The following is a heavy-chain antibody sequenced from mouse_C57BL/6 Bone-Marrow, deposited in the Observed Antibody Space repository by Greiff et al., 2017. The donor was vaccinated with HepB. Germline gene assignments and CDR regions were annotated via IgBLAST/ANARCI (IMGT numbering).Heavy chain of an antibody. CDR1: GYTFTSYW. J-gene: IGHJ1*03. D-gene: IGHD1-1*01. V-gene: IGHV1-69*01. Sequence: QVQLQQPGAELVMPGASVKLSCKASGYTFTSYWMHWVKQRPGQGLEWIGEIDPSDSYTNYNQKFKGKSTLTVDKSSSTAYMQLSSLTSEDSAVYYCAHTVVATSHWYFDVWGTGTTVTVSS. CDR2: IDPSDSYT. CDR3: AHTVVATSHWYFDV.